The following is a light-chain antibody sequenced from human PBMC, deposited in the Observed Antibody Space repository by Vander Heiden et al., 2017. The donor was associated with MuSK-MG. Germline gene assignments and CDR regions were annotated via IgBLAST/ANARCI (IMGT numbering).Light chain of an antibody. V-gene: IGKV3-11*01. Sequence: EVVLTQSPATLSLSPGEGATLSCRASQSVSTYLAWYQKKPGQAPRLLIYDASNRATGIPARFSGSGYGTDFTLTISSLEPEDFAVYYCQQTNKWPPLTFGGGTKVEIK. CDR2: DAS. CDR3: QQTNKWPPLT. J-gene: IGKJ4*01. CDR1: QSVSTY.